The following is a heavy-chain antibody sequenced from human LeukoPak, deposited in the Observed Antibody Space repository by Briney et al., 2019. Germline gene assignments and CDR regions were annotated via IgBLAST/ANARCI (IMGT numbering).Heavy chain of an antibody. CDR1: GFTVSSNN. V-gene: IGHV3-53*01. CDR2: IYSGGST. J-gene: IGHJ4*02. D-gene: IGHD1-1*01. Sequence: GGSLRLSCAASGFTVSSNNMSWVRQAPGKGLEWVSVIYSGGSTDYADSVKGRFTISRDNLKNTLYLQMNSLRAEDTAVYYCARGPAGYNWGQGTLVTFSS. CDR3: ARGPAGYN.